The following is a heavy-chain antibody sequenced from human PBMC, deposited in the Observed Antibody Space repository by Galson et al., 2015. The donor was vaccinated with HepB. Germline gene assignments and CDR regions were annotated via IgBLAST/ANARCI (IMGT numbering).Heavy chain of an antibody. CDR1: GYRFTHHW. D-gene: IGHD2-8*01. CDR3: ARLMSGLRGGMDF. V-gene: IGHV5-51*01. J-gene: IGHJ6*02. CDR2: MFPDDSDS. Sequence: SGAEVKKPGESLKISCKGSGYRFTHHWMAWVRQTPGKGLEWVGVMFPDDSDSRYSPSFQGHVTMSADKSISTAYLQWSSLKASDTAIYYCARLMSGLRGGMDFWGQGTTVTVSS.